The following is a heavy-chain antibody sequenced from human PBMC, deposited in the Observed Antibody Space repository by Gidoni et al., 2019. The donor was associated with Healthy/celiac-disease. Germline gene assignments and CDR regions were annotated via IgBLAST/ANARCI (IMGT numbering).Heavy chain of an antibody. Sequence: QVQLQQWGAGLLKPSETLSLTCAVYGGSFSGYYWSWIRQPPGKGLEWIGEINHSGSTNYNPSLKSRVTISVDTSKNQFSLKLSSVTAADTAVYYCARGWLAARPRGFDYWGQGTLVTVSS. D-gene: IGHD6-6*01. J-gene: IGHJ4*02. CDR3: ARGWLAARPRGFDY. V-gene: IGHV4-34*01. CDR1: GGSFSGYY. CDR2: INHSGST.